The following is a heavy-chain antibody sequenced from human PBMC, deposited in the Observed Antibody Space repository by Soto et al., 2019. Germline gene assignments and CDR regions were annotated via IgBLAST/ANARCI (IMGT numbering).Heavy chain of an antibody. J-gene: IGHJ4*02. CDR2: IKQDENGK. CDR3: ATHDGPAAAGLVLDF. Sequence: EVQLVESGGGLVQPGGSLRLSCEASGFTFSSRWMTRVRQGPGKGLEWVANIKQDENGKDYVDSVKGRFTISRDNAKNSLYLQMNSLRAEDTAVYYCATHDGPAAAGLVLDFLGQGTLVTVSS. V-gene: IGHV3-7*02. CDR1: GFTFSSRW. D-gene: IGHD6-13*01.